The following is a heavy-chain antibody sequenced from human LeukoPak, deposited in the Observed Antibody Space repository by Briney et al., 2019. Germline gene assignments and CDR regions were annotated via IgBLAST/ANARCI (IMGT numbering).Heavy chain of an antibody. CDR3: ASLATYYYGSGRGY. J-gene: IGHJ4*02. D-gene: IGHD3-10*01. Sequence: PGGSLRLSCAASGFTFSSYGMHWVRQAPGKGLDWVAFIHHDGSNKYYADSVKGRFTISRDNAKNSLYLQMNSLRAEDTAVYYCASLATYYYGSGRGYWGQGTLVTVSS. CDR1: GFTFSSYG. CDR2: IHHDGSNK. V-gene: IGHV3-30*02.